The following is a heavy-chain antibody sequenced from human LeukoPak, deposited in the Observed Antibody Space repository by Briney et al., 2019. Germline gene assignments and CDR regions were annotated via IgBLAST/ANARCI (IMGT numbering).Heavy chain of an antibody. CDR3: AREGGYSGYDMWY. Sequence: ASVKVSCTASGYTFTSYAMHWVRQAPGQRLEWMGWINAGNGNTKYSQKFQGRVTITRDTSASTAYMELSSLRSEDTAVYYCAREGGYSGYDMWYWGQGTLVTVSS. CDR2: INAGNGNT. V-gene: IGHV1-3*01. D-gene: IGHD5-12*01. CDR1: GYTFTSYA. J-gene: IGHJ4*02.